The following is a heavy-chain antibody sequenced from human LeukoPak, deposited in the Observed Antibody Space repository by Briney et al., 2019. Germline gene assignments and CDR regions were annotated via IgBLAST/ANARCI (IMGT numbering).Heavy chain of an antibody. CDR2: ISYDGSNK. J-gene: IGHJ4*02. CDR3: AKEQYDFWSGYYTGIFGY. Sequence: GGSLRLSCAASGFTFSSYAMHWVRQAPGKGLEWVAVISYDGSNKYYADSVKGRFTISRDNSKNTLYLQMNSLRAEDTAVYYCAKEQYDFWSGYYTGIFGYWGQGTLVTVSS. CDR1: GFTFSSYA. V-gene: IGHV3-30*04. D-gene: IGHD3-3*01.